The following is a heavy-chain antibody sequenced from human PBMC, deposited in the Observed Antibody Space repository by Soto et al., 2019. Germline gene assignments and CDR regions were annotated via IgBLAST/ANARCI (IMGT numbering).Heavy chain of an antibody. CDR1: GFNFSRYW. CDR3: ARDLSSCSSARCYSYYYGMDV. J-gene: IGHJ6*02. D-gene: IGHD2-2*01. CDR2: INSDGSRT. Sequence: GGSLRLSCSASGFNFSRYWTHWVRQVPGRGLVWVSHINSDGSRTTYADSVKGRFTISRDNAKNTLYLQMNSLRAEDTAVYYCARDLSSCSSARCYSYYYGMDVWGQGTTVTVSS. V-gene: IGHV3-74*01.